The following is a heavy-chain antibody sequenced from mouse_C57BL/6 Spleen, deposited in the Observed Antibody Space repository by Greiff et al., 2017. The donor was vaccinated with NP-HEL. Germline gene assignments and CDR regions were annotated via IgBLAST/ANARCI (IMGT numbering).Heavy chain of an antibody. CDR2: IYPGSGNT. V-gene: IGHV1-76*01. J-gene: IGHJ1*03. Sequence: QVQLKQSGAELVRPGASVKLSCKASGYTFTDYYINWVKQRPGQGLEWIARIYPGSGNTYYNEKFKGKATLTAEKSSSTAYMQLSSLTSEDSAVYFCADGYYDWYFDVWGTGTTVTVSS. D-gene: IGHD2-3*01. CDR1: GYTFTDYY. CDR3: ADGYYDWYFDV.